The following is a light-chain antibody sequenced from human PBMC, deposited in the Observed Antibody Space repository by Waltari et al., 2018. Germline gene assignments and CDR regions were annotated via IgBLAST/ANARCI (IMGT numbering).Light chain of an antibody. V-gene: IGKV3-15*01. CDR2: GAS. Sequence: EVVMTQSPATLSVSPGERATLSCRASQSVCSNLAWYQQKPGQAPRLLIYGASTRATGIPARFSGSGSGTEITLTISSLQSEDFAVYYCQQYNNWPLTFGQGTKVEIK. CDR1: QSVCSN. J-gene: IGKJ1*01. CDR3: QQYNNWPLT.